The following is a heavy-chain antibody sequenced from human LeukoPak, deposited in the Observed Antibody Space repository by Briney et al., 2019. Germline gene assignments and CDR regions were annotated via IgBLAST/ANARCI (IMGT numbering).Heavy chain of an antibody. Sequence: GGSRRLSCAAPGFTFSSSSLNWGRQAPGKGLEWFSSISSRSSYIYYADSVKGRFTISRDNAKNSLYLQMNSPRAEATAMYYSAQETAGRDYYGSRSYYSYWGQGTLVTASS. V-gene: IGHV3-21*03. CDR1: GFTFSSSS. CDR3: AQETAGRDYYGSRSYYSY. CDR2: ISSRSSYI. D-gene: IGHD3-10*01. J-gene: IGHJ4*02.